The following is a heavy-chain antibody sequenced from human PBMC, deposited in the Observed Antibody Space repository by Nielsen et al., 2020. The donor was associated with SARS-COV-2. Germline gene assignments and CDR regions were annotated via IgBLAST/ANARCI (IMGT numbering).Heavy chain of an antibody. Sequence: ASVKVSCKASGYTFISFGINWVRQAPGQGLEWVGWISSHTGDTNYAQKFQGRVTMTTDKPTTTAHMELRSLRSDDTAVYYCARGDYGDYYWLDPWGQGTLVTVSS. CDR3: ARGDYGDYYWLDP. CDR1: GYTFISFG. CDR2: ISSHTGDT. V-gene: IGHV1-18*01. D-gene: IGHD4-17*01. J-gene: IGHJ5*02.